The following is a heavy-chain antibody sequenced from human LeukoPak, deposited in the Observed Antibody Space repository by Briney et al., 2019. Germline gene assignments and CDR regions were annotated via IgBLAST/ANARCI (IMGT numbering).Heavy chain of an antibody. V-gene: IGHV1-18*01. D-gene: IGHD2-8*01. J-gene: IGHJ4*02. CDR2: ISAYNSNT. Sequence: ASVKVSCKASGYTFTSYGINWVRQAPGQGLEWMGWISAYNSNTHYAQKFQGRVSMTEDTSTNTAYMELSSLRSEDTAVYYCAVPAVGAHVDGLRLFYWGQGTLVTVSS. CDR3: AVPAVGAHVDGLRLFY. CDR1: GYTFTSYG.